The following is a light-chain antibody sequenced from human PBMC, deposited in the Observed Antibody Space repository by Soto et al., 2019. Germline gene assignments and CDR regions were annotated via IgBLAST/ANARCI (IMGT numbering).Light chain of an antibody. J-gene: IGKJ1*01. CDR1: QSVSSSY. CDR3: QQYGSSQWT. CDR2: GAS. Sequence: EIVLTQSPGTLSLSPGXRATLSCRASQSVSSSYLAWYQQKPGQAPRLLIYGASSRATGIPDRFSGSGSGTDFTLTISRLEPEDFAVYYCQQYGSSQWTFGQGTKV. V-gene: IGKV3-20*01.